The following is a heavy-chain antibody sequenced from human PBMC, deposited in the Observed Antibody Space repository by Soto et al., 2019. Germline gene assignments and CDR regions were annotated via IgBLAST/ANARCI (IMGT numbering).Heavy chain of an antibody. V-gene: IGHV3-30*04. Sequence: QVQLVESGGGVVQPGRSLRLSCAASGFTFSGYAMHWVRQAPGKGLEWVAATSYDENYKYYADSVKGRFTISRDNSKNTLFLQMNSLRTEDTAVYYRARQGGSSGIWDFDYWGQGSLVTVSS. D-gene: IGHD6-6*01. J-gene: IGHJ4*02. CDR3: ARQGGSSGIWDFDY. CDR2: TSYDENYK. CDR1: GFTFSGYA.